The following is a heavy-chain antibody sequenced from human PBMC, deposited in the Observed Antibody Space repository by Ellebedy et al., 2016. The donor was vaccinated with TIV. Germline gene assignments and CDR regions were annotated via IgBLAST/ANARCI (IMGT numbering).Heavy chain of an antibody. V-gene: IGHV3-11*06. CDR3: ARGSTWPLYSDY. Sequence: GESLKISCAASGFTFSDNYMSWIRQAPGKGLEWVASISSTSSSTNYADSVQGRFTISRDNAKNSLFLQMNSLRGEDTALYYCARGSTWPLYSDYWGQGTLVTVSS. CDR1: GFTFSDNY. J-gene: IGHJ4*02. D-gene: IGHD2-2*01. CDR2: ISSTSSST.